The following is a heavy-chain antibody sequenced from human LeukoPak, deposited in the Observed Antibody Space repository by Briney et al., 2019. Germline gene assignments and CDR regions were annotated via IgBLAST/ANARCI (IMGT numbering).Heavy chain of an antibody. D-gene: IGHD3-3*01. V-gene: IGHV3-21*01. Sequence: GGSLRLSCAASGFTFSSYSMNWVRQAPGKGLEWVSSISSSSSYIYYADSVKGRFTISRDNAKNSLYLQMNSLRAEDTAAYYCATNDFWNDFDYWGQGTLVTVSS. CDR2: ISSSSSYI. CDR3: ATNDFWNDFDY. CDR1: GFTFSSYS. J-gene: IGHJ4*02.